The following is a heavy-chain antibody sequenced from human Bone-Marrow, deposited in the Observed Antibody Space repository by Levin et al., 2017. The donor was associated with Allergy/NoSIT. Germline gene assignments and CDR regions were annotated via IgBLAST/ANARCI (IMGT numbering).Heavy chain of an antibody. D-gene: IGHD3-10*01. J-gene: IGHJ5*02. Sequence: ASVKVSCKASGYTFTSYGISWVRQAPGQGLEWMGWISAYNGNTNYAQKLQGRVTMTTDTSTSTAYMELRSLRSDDTAVYYCARDVGGGPMVRGVTGGRNWFDPWGQGTLVTVSS. CDR1: GYTFTSYG. V-gene: IGHV1-18*01. CDR3: ARDVGGGPMVRGVTGGRNWFDP. CDR2: ISAYNGNT.